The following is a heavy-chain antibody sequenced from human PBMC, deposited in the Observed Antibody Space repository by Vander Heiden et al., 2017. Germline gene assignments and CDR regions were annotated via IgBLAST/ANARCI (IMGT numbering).Heavy chain of an antibody. CDR2: ISISSTYI. CDR3: ASRGYCGGDNCLQHLDY. V-gene: IGHV3-21*01. D-gene: IGHD2-15*01. CDR1: GVSVSSYS. J-gene: IGHJ4*02. Sequence: VEVVASVRAEVKRGGSVRLSWGASGVSVSSYSMGWVRQAPGKGLECVASISISSTYIHYADSVKGRFTISRDNVKNSLCLQMNSLRVEDTAVYYCASRGYCGGDNCLQHLDYWGKETLVTASS.